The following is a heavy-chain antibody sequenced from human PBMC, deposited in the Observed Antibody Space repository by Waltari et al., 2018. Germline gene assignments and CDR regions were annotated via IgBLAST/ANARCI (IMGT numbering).Heavy chain of an antibody. CDR1: GFTFSSYW. CDR2: IKQDGSEK. J-gene: IGHJ3*02. Sequence: EVQLVESGGGLVQPGGSLRLSCAASGFTFSSYWMSWVRQAPGKGLEWVANIKQDGSEKYYVDSVKGRFTISRDNAKNSLYLQMNSLRAEDTAVYYCARDRGGSYWGDDAFDIWGQGTMVTVSS. V-gene: IGHV3-7*01. CDR3: ARDRGGSYWGDDAFDI. D-gene: IGHD1-26*01.